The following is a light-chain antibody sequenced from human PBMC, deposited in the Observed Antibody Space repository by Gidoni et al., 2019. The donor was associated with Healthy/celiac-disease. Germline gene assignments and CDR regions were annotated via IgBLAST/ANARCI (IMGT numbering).Light chain of an antibody. J-gene: IGKJ2*01. Sequence: DLQMTQSPSSLSASVGDRVTITYQASQDISNYLNWYQQNPGKAPKLLIYEASNLETGVTSRFRGSGSGTDFTFTISSLQPEDIATYYCQQYDNLPYTFGQGTKLEIK. CDR1: QDISNY. CDR2: EAS. CDR3: QQYDNLPYT. V-gene: IGKV1-33*01.